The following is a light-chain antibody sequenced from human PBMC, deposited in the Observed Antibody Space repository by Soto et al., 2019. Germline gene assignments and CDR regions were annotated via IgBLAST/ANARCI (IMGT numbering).Light chain of an antibody. CDR1: QTVRDN. J-gene: IGKJ1*01. V-gene: IGKV3-20*01. CDR3: QQYGSSPRT. Sequence: EVVMTQSPATLSVSPGERATLSCRASQTVRDNLAWYQQRPGQPPKVLIYWASTRESGVPGRFSGSGSGTDFTLTISRLEPEDFAVYYCQQYGSSPRTFGQGTKVDIK. CDR2: WAS.